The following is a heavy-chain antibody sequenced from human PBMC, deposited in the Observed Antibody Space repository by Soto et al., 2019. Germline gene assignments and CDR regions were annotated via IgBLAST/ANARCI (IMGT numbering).Heavy chain of an antibody. CDR2: LYYSGST. D-gene: IGHD3-3*01. Sequence: QVQLQESGPGLVKPSQTLSLTCTVSGGSISSGDYYWSWIRQHPGKGLEWIGYLYYSGSTFYNPSLKSRVTISVDTSKNQLSLKLSSVPAADTAVYYCARWWSGSREGFDPWGQGTLVTVPS. J-gene: IGHJ5*02. V-gene: IGHV4-31*03. CDR3: ARWWSGSREGFDP. CDR1: GGSISSGDYY.